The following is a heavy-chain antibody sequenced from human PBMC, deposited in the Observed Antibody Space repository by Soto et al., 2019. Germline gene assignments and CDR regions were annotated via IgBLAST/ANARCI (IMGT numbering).Heavy chain of an antibody. Sequence: QVQLVESGGGVVQPGRSLRLSCAASGFTFSSYGMHWVRQAPGKGLEWVAVIWFDGSNKEYEDSVKGRFTISSDNSKNTLSRQMHSLRAEDKAVYYCARVGITGTTFRGFDYWGQGNLVTVSS. V-gene: IGHV3-33*01. CDR2: IWFDGSNK. J-gene: IGHJ4*02. CDR1: GFTFSSYG. D-gene: IGHD1-20*01. CDR3: ARVGITGTTFRGFDY.